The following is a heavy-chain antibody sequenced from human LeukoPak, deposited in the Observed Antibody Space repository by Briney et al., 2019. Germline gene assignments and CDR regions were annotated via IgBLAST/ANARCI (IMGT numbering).Heavy chain of an antibody. D-gene: IGHD3-22*01. CDR2: ISAYNGNT. V-gene: IGHV1-18*01. Sequence: ASVKVSCKASGYTFTSYGISWVRQAPGQGLEWMGWISAYNGNTNYAQKLQGRVTMTTDTSTSTAYMELRSLGSDDTAVYYCARVVTMIVVDAFDIWGQGTMVTVSS. CDR1: GYTFTSYG. J-gene: IGHJ3*02. CDR3: ARVVTMIVVDAFDI.